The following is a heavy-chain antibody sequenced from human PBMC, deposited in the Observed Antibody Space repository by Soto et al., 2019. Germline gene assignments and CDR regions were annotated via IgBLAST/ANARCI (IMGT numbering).Heavy chain of an antibody. CDR2: IIPTFGTG. CDR1: GGTFNNYA. D-gene: IGHD3-10*01. J-gene: IGHJ6*02. V-gene: IGHV1-69*01. Sequence: QVLLVQSGPEVKKPGSSVKVSCKASGGTFNNYAINWVRQAPGKGLEWMGGIIPTFGTGNHAQKFQGRVTITADESTTTEDMALNSLRSEHTAIYYCASFDGTLVRGGRSSPYEMDVWGQGTTVIVSS. CDR3: ASFDGTLVRGGRSSPYEMDV.